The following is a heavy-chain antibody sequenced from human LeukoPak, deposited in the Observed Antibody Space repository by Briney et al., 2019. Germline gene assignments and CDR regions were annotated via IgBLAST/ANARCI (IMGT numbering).Heavy chain of an antibody. CDR1: GGSITSYY. CDR2: IYYSGST. V-gene: IGHV4-59*08. Sequence: SETLSLTCTVSGGSITSYYWSWIRQPPGKGLEWIGYIYYSGSTNYNPSLKSRVTISVDTSKNQFSLKLSSVTAADTAVYYCASYPSGSYYGGYYFDYWGQGTLVTVSS. CDR3: ASYPSGSYYGGYYFDY. D-gene: IGHD1-26*01. J-gene: IGHJ4*02.